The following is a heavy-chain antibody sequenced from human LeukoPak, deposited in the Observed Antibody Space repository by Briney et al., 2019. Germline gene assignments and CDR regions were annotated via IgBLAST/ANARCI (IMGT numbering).Heavy chain of an antibody. D-gene: IGHD3-16*01. J-gene: IGHJ3*02. Sequence: PGGSLRLSCAASGFTFSSYELYWVRQAPGKGLEWISYISSSSTTIKYADSVRGRFTISRDDARESLYLQMSSLRADDTAIYHCGASRQYVGAFDIWGQGTLVTVSS. CDR2: ISSSSTTI. CDR1: GFTFSSYE. CDR3: GASRQYVGAFDI. V-gene: IGHV3-48*03.